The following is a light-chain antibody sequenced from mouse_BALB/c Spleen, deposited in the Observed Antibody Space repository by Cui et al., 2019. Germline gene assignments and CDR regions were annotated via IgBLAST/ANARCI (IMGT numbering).Light chain of an antibody. CDR1: SSVSY. Sequence: QIVLTQSPAIMSASPGEKVTMTCSASSSVSYMHWYQQKSGTSPKRWIYDTSKLASGVPARCSGSGSGTSYSLTISSMEAEDAATYYCQQWSSNPPTFGGGTKLEIK. J-gene: IGKJ2*01. CDR3: QQWSSNPPT. V-gene: IGKV4-59*01. CDR2: DTS.